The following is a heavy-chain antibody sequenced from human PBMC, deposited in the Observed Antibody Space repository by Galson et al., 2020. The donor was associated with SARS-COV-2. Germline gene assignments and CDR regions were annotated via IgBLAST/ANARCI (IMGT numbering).Heavy chain of an antibody. CDR3: ARENRSLGDLRGCYLDS. CDR2: ISGSGGAT. D-gene: IGHD3-10*01. Sequence: GESLKISCAPSGFPGFTYAMTWVRQAPGKGLEWVSGISGSGGATYYADSVKGRFAISSDNSRNILYLQMSSLRDEDTAVYYCARENRSLGDLRGCYLDSWGQGTLVTVSS. CDR1: GFPGFTYA. V-gene: IGHV3-23*01. J-gene: IGHJ4*02.